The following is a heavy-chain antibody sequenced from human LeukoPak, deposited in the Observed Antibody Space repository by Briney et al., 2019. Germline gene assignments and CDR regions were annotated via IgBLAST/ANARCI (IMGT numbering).Heavy chain of an antibody. D-gene: IGHD6-19*01. CDR2: IYYSGGT. J-gene: IGHJ5*02. Sequence: SETLSLTCTVSGGSISSYYWSWIRQPPGKGLEWIGYIYYSGGTNYNPSLKSRVTISVDTSKNQFSLKLSSVTAADTAVYYCARSPQWLPPYNWFAPWGQGTLVTVSS. CDR1: GGSISSYY. CDR3: ARSPQWLPPYNWFAP. V-gene: IGHV4-59*01.